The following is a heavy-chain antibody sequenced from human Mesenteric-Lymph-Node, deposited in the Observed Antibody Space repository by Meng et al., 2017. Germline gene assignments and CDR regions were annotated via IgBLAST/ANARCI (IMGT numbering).Heavy chain of an antibody. CDR1: GGSFSGYY. CDR2: INHSGST. D-gene: IGHD2-15*01. J-gene: IGHJ4*02. V-gene: IGHV4-34*01. CDR3: ARAGSVHSPFNY. Sequence: SETLSLTCAVYGGSFSGYYWSWIRQPPGKGLEWIGEINHSGSTNYNPSLKSRVTISVDTSKNQFSLKLSSVTAADTAVYYCARAGSVHSPFNYWGQGTLVTVSS.